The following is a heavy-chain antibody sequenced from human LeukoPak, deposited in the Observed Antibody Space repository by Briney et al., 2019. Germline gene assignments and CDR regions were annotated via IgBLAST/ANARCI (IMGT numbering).Heavy chain of an antibody. CDR3: ATSVLLEPYYFDY. D-gene: IGHD1-20*01. V-gene: IGHV1-69-2*01. Sequence: ASVKVSCKVSGYTFTDYYMHWVQQAPGKGLEWMGLVDPEDGETIYAKKFQGRVTITADTSTDTAYMELSSLRSEDTAVYYCATSVLLEPYYFDYWGQGTLVTVSS. CDR2: VDPEDGET. CDR1: GYTFTDYY. J-gene: IGHJ4*02.